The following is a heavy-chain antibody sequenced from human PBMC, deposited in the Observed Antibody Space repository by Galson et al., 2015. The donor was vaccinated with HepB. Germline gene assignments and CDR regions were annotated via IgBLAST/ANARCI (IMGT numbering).Heavy chain of an antibody. J-gene: IGHJ5*02. Sequence: QSGAEVKKPGESLKISCKGSGYSFTTYWIGWVRQMPGKGLEWMGLIYPGDSDIRYNPSFEGQVTISADTSINTAYLHWRSLKPSDTAVYYCARLGWPETTWLDPWGQGTLVTVSP. D-gene: IGHD1-1*01. V-gene: IGHV5-51*01. CDR3: ARLGWPETTWLDP. CDR1: GYSFTTYW. CDR2: IYPGDSDI.